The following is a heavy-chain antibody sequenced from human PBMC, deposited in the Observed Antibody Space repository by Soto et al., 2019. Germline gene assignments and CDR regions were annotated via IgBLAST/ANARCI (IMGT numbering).Heavy chain of an antibody. CDR3: ARGGGDCSGGSCYLRYYYYYGMDV. Sequence: QVQLVQSGAEVKKPGSSVKVSCKASGGTFSSYTISWVRQAPGQGLEWMGRIIPILGIANYAQKFQGRVTITADKSTITAYRELSSLGSEDTAVYYCARGGGDCSGGSCYLRYYYYYGMDVWGQGTTVTVSS. CDR2: IIPILGIA. J-gene: IGHJ6*02. D-gene: IGHD2-15*01. CDR1: GGTFSSYT. V-gene: IGHV1-69*02.